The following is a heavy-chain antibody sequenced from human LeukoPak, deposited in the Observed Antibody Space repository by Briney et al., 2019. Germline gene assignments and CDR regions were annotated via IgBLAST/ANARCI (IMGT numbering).Heavy chain of an antibody. CDR3: AKVDYGDYPYYYFYMDV. V-gene: IGHV3-30*18. Sequence: GSLRLSCAASGFTFNKYEIPWVRPAPGKGLEWLAVVSYDGSNKYYADSVKGRFTVSRDNSQNTLYLQMHSLKTEDTAVYYCAKVDYGDYPYYYFYMDVWGKGTAVTVSS. CDR2: VSYDGSNK. CDR1: GFTFNKYE. D-gene: IGHD4-17*01. J-gene: IGHJ6*03.